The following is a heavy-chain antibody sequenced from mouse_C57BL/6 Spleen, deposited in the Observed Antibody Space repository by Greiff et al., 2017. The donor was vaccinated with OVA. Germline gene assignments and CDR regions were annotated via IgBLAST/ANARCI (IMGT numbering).Heavy chain of an antibody. CDR1: GFTFSSYA. J-gene: IGHJ2*01. CDR3: TREGGIVYFDY. V-gene: IGHV5-9-1*02. D-gene: IGHD2-12*01. Sequence: EVMLVESGEGLVKPGGSLKLSCAASGFTFSSYAMSWVRQTPEKRLEWVAYISSGGDYIYYADTVKGRFTISRGNARNTLYLQMSSLKSEDTAMYYCTREGGIVYFDYWGQGTTLTVSS. CDR2: ISSGGDYI.